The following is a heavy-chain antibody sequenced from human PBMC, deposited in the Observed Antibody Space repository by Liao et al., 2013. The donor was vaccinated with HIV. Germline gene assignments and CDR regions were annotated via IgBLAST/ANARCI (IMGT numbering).Heavy chain of an antibody. D-gene: IGHD3-3*01. CDR2: IYTSGST. CDR3: ARTDQYYDFWNGYENWFDP. V-gene: IGHV4-4*07. Sequence: QVQLQESGPGLVKPSETLSLTCTVSGGSISGYYWSWIRQPAGKGLEWIGRIYTSGSTNYNPSLKSRVTTSVDTSKNQFSLKLSSVTAADTAVYYCARTDQYYDFWNGYENWFDPWGQGTLVTVSS. CDR1: GGSISGYY. J-gene: IGHJ5*02.